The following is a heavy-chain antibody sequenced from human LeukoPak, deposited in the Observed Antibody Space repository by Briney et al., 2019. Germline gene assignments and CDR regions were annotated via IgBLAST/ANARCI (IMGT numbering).Heavy chain of an antibody. CDR3: ARMAYPYYYDSSGYFDY. J-gene: IGHJ4*02. CDR1: GYTFTSYY. Sequence: PSVKVSCKASGYTFTSYYMHWVRQAPGQGLEWMGIINPSGGSTSYAQKFQGRVTMTRDTSTSTVYMELSSLRSEDTAVYYCARMAYPYYYDSSGYFDYWGQGTLVTVSS. V-gene: IGHV1-46*01. D-gene: IGHD3-22*01. CDR2: INPSGGST.